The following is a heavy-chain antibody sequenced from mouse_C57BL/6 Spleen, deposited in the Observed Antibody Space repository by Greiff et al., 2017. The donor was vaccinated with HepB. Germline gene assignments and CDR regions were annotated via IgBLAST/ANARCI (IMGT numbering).Heavy chain of an antibody. Sequence: EVKLVESGGDLVKPGGSLKLSCAASGFTFSSYGMSWVRQTPDKRLEWVATISSGGSYTYYPDSVKGRFTISRDNAKNTLYLQMSSLKSEDTAMYYCARQGTGAWSAYWGQGTLVTVSA. V-gene: IGHV5-6*01. CDR3: ARQGTGAWSAY. CDR2: ISSGGSYT. J-gene: IGHJ3*01. D-gene: IGHD1-1*02. CDR1: GFTFSSYG.